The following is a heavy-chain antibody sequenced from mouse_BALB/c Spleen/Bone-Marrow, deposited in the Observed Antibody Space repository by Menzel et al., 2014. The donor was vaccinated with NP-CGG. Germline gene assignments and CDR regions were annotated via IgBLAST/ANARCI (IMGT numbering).Heavy chain of an antibody. CDR2: ILPGSGST. D-gene: IGHD1-1*01. CDR1: GYTFSTYW. V-gene: IGHV1-9*01. J-gene: IGHJ3*01. CDR3: ARWYYGSSSFAY. Sequence: VQLQQSGPELVKPGASMKISCKATGYTFSTYWIEWVKQRPGHGLEWIGEILPGSGSTNYNEKFKGKATFTADTSSNTVYMQLSSLTSEDSAVYYCARWYYGSSSFAYWGQGTLVTVSA.